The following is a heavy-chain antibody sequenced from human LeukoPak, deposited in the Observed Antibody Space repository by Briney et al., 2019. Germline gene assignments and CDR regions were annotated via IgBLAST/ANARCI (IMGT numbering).Heavy chain of an antibody. CDR2: ISGSGSST. CDR3: AKDLHV. Sequence: GGSLRLSCAASGFTFSNFWMTSVRQATGRGLEWVSAISGSGSSTYYADSVKGRFTIYRDNSKNTLYLQMNSLRAEDTAVYYCAKDLHVWGQGTLVTVSS. J-gene: IGHJ4*02. CDR1: GFTFSNFW. V-gene: IGHV3-23*01. D-gene: IGHD3-10*02.